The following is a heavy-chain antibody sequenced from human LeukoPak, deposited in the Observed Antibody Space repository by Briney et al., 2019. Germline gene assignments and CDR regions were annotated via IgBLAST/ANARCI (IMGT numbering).Heavy chain of an antibody. CDR3: AKDNLDRVAVVFRGFDI. J-gene: IGHJ3*02. V-gene: IGHV3-30*18. CDR1: GFTFSSYW. CDR2: ISYDGSNK. Sequence: PGGSLRLSCAASGFTFSSYWMHWVRQAPGKGLEWVAVISYDGSNKYYADSVKGRFTISRDNSKNTLYLQMNSLRAEDTAVYYCAKDNLDRVAVVFRGFDIWGQGTMVTVSS. D-gene: IGHD2-2*01.